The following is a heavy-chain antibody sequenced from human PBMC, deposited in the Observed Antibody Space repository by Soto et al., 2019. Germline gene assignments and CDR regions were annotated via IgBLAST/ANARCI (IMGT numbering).Heavy chain of an antibody. V-gene: IGHV7-4-1*01. CDR2: INTNTGNP. CDR3: ARDSGEATATGGAAFDI. Sequence: ASVKVSCKASGYTFTSYAMNWVLQAPGQGLEWMGWINTNTGNPTYAQGFTGRFVFSLDTSVSTAYLQICSLKAEDTAVYYCARDSGEATATGGAAFDIWGQGTMVTVSS. D-gene: IGHD4-4*01. J-gene: IGHJ3*02. CDR1: GYTFTSYA.